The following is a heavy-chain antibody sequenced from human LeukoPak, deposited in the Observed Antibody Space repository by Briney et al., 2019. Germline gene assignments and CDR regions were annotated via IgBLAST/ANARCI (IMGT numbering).Heavy chain of an antibody. J-gene: IGHJ6*03. Sequence: GSSVKVSCKASGGTFSSYAISWVRQAPGQGLEWMGGIIPIFGTANYAQKFQGRVTITTDESTSTAYMELSSLRSEDTAVYYCARGGPVRGYSYGPVGGYYYMDVWGKGTTVTVSS. D-gene: IGHD5-18*01. CDR2: IIPIFGTA. V-gene: IGHV1-69*05. CDR1: GGTFSSYA. CDR3: ARGGPVRGYSYGPVGGYYYMDV.